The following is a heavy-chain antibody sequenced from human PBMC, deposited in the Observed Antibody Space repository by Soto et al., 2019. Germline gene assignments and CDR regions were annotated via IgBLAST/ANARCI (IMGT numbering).Heavy chain of an antibody. CDR3: ATRRPGYSYGFPFPPNMDV. V-gene: IGHV3-23*01. CDR2: ISGSGGST. Sequence: GGSLRLSCAASGFTFSSYAMSWVRQAPGKGLEWVSAISGSGGSTYYADSVKGRFTISRDNSKNTLYLQMNSLRAEDTAVYYCATRRPGYSYGFPFPPNMDVWGKGNTVTVS. D-gene: IGHD5-18*01. CDR1: GFTFSSYA. J-gene: IGHJ6*03.